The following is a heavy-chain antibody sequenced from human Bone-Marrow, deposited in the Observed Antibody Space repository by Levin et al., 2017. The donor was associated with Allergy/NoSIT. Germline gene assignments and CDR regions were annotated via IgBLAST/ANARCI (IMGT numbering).Heavy chain of an antibody. D-gene: IGHD4-11*01. CDR3: ASFGDYRNNGN. Sequence: SVKVSCKTSGGPFSSHAISWVRQAPGQGLEWLGGIIPMLRKVTYAQKFQGRVTLTADESTTTAYMEVTSLTSDDTALYYCASFGDYRNNGNWGPGTQVTVSS. J-gene: IGHJ4*02. CDR1: GGPFSSHA. CDR2: IIPMLRKV. V-gene: IGHV1-69*10.